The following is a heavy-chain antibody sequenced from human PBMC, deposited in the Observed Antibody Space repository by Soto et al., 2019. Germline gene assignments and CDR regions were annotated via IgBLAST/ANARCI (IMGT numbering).Heavy chain of an antibody. D-gene: IGHD3-3*01. CDR3: AKGSLRFLEWSPSGMDV. CDR2: ISWNSGSI. V-gene: IGHV3-9*01. CDR1: GFTFDDYA. Sequence: QPGGSLRLSCAASGFTFDDYAMHWVRQAPGKGLEWVSGISWNSGSIGYADSVKGRFTISRGNAKNSLYLQMNSLRAEDTALYYCAKGSLRFLEWSPSGMDVWGQGTTVTVSS. J-gene: IGHJ6*02.